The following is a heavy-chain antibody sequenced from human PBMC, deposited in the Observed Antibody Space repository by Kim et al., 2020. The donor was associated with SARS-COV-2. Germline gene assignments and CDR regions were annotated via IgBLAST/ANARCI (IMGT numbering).Heavy chain of an antibody. D-gene: IGHD6-19*01. CDR3: AKGGRWLGNYYYYYGMDV. CDR1: GFTFSSYA. V-gene: IGHV3-23*01. Sequence: GGSLRLSCAASGFTFSSYAMSWVRQAPGKGLEWVSAISGSGGSTYYADSVKGRFTISRDNSKNTLYLQMNSLRAEDTAVYYCAKGGRWLGNYYYYYGMDVWGQGTTVTVSS. CDR2: ISGSGGST. J-gene: IGHJ6*02.